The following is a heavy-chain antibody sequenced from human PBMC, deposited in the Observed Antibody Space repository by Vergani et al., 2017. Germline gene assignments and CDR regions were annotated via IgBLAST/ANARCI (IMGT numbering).Heavy chain of an antibody. V-gene: IGHV4-61*02. J-gene: IGHJ4*02. Sequence: QVQLQQSGPGLLKTSQTLSLTCAVSGSSIMKWGGYYWTWIRQPAGKGLEWIGRIYYTRSTNYNPTLESRVTMSVDTSQNQFSLNLRSVSAADTAVYSCTIANFSAIGYGQSFTFDFWGPGALVTVSS. CDR2: IYYTRST. CDR1: GSSIMKWGGYY. D-gene: IGHD1-1*01. CDR3: TIANFSAIGYGQSFTFDF.